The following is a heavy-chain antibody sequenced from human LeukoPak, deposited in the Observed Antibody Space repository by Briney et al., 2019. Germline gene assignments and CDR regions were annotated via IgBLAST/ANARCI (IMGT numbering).Heavy chain of an antibody. Sequence: GGSLRLSCAASGFTFSNYGMHWVRQAPGKGLEWVAFISYDGSCKYYADSVKGRFTISRDNSKNTLYLQMNSLRAEDTAVYYCAKDPRRYSRTGGYFDYWGQGTLVTVSS. D-gene: IGHD6-13*01. CDR3: AKDPRRYSRTGGYFDY. V-gene: IGHV3-30*18. CDR1: GFTFSNYG. J-gene: IGHJ4*02. CDR2: ISYDGSCK.